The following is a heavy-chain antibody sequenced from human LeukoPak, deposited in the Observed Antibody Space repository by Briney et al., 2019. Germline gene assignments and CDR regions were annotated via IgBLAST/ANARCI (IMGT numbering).Heavy chain of an antibody. D-gene: IGHD4-11*01. CDR1: GYTFTSYA. Sequence: ASVKVSCKASGYTFTSYAITWVRQAPGQGLEWMGGIIPMSGTANYAQKFQGRVTMTTDTSTNTAYMELRSLRSDDTAVYYCARGLQENLAWLQAFTAFDIWGQGTMVTVSS. CDR3: ARGLQENLAWLQAFTAFDI. V-gene: IGHV1-18*01. CDR2: IIPMSGTA. J-gene: IGHJ3*02.